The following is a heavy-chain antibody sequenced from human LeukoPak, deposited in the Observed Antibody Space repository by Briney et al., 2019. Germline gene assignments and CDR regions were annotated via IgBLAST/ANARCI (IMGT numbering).Heavy chain of an antibody. CDR3: ARSSDSSDLGY. V-gene: IGHV3-33*01. CDR2: IWSDGSQQ. D-gene: IGHD6-25*01. J-gene: IGHJ4*02. Sequence: GGSLRLSCAASGFTFRSYGMHWVRQAQGKGLEWVAVIWSDGSQQHYADSVKGRFTITRDNSKNTLYLQMNSLRVDDTAVYYCARSSDSSDLGYWGQGTLVTVSS. CDR1: GFTFRSYG.